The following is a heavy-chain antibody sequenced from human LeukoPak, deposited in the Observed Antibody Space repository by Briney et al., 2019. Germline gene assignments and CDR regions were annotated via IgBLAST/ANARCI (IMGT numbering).Heavy chain of an antibody. CDR2: FDPEDGET. CDR3: ARKYYYGSGGGQD. V-gene: IGHV1-24*01. J-gene: IGHJ4*02. Sequence: GASVKVSCKVSGYTLTELSMHWVRRAPGKGLEWMGGFDPEDGETIYAQKFQGRVTITTDESTSTAYMELSSLRSEDTAVYYCARKYYYGSGGGQDWGQGTLVTVSS. D-gene: IGHD3-10*01. CDR1: GYTLTELS.